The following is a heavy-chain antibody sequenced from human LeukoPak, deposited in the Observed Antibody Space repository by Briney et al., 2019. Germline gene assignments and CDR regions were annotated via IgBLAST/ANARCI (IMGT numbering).Heavy chain of an antibody. D-gene: IGHD6-19*01. Sequence: GASVKVSCKASGYTFTSYGISWVRQAPGQGLEWMGGIIPIFGTANYAQKFQGRVTITADESTSTAYMELSSLRSEDTAVYYCARDPPRGAAVAGLVDYWGQGTLVTVSS. V-gene: IGHV1-69*13. CDR3: ARDPPRGAAVAGLVDY. J-gene: IGHJ4*02. CDR2: IIPIFGTA. CDR1: GYTFTSYG.